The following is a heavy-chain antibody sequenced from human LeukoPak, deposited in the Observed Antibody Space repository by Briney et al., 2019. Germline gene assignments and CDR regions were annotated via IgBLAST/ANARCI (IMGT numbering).Heavy chain of an antibody. CDR3: AREEVATTYFDY. CDR2: IIPVFGTP. CDR1: GGTFSTYS. V-gene: IGHV1-69*13. D-gene: IGHD5-12*01. Sequence: SVKVSCKTYGGTFSTYSINWVRQAPGQGLEWMGGIIPVFGTPNYAQKFQDRLIITADESTSTAYMELTSLTSEDTAVYYCAREEVATTYFDYWGQGTLVTVSS. J-gene: IGHJ4*02.